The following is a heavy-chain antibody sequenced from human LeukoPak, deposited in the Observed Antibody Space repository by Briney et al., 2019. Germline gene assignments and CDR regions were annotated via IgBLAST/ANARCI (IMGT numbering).Heavy chain of an antibody. J-gene: IGHJ6*03. V-gene: IGHV4-34*01. CDR3: ASVRRGFGESSKYYSYYYMHV. D-gene: IGHD3-10*01. CDR2: ISDSGTM. CDR1: IESFSGYH. Sequence: SETLSLSCAVYIESFSGYHWNWIRQTPGKGMEWIGEISDSGTMNINPSLRRRVSLSVDTSKNQFSLDMRSMTAADTGVYYCASVRRGFGESSKYYSYYYMHVWGNGTTVTIAS.